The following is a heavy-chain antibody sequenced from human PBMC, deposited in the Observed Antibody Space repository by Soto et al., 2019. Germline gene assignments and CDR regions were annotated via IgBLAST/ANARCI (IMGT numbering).Heavy chain of an antibody. V-gene: IGHV4-34*01. CDR2: INHSGST. CDR1: GGSFSGYY. D-gene: IGHD2-8*02. Sequence: QVQLQQWGAGLLKPSETLSLTCAVYGGSFSGYYWTWIRQPPRTGLEWIGEINHSGSTNYNPSLKSRVTISVDTSKNQCSLKLTSVTAADTAVYYCARDKITGLFDYWGQGTLVTVSS. J-gene: IGHJ4*02. CDR3: ARDKITGLFDY.